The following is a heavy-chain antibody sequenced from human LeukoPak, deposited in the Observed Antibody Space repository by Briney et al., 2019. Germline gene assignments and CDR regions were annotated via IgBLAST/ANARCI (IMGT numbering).Heavy chain of an antibody. CDR3: ASITSTWIRPYYYYGMDV. Sequence: GASVKVSCKASGGTFSSYAISWVRQAPGQGLEWMGWISAYNGNTNYAQKLQGRVTMTTDTSTSTAYMELSSLRSEDTAVYYCASITSTWIRPYYYYGMDVWGQGTTVTVSS. CDR2: ISAYNGNT. V-gene: IGHV1-18*01. D-gene: IGHD5-18*01. CDR1: GGTFSSYA. J-gene: IGHJ6*02.